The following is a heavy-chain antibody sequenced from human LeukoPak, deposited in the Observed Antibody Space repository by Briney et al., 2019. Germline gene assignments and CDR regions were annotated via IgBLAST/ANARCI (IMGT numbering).Heavy chain of an antibody. D-gene: IGHD6-13*01. CDR3: AREWAAPADY. V-gene: IGHV4-39*07. CDR1: GGSISSSSYY. CDR2: IYYSGST. J-gene: IGHJ4*02. Sequence: SETLSLTCTVSGGSISSSSYYWGWIRQPPGKGLEWIGSIYYSGSTYYNPSLKSRVTISVDTSKNQFSLKLSSVTAADTAGYDWAREWAAPADYGGQEPLAPVPS.